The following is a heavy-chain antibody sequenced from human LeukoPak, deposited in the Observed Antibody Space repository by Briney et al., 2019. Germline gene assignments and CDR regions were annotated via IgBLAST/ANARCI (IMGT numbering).Heavy chain of an antibody. D-gene: IGHD3-10*01. CDR1: GGTFSSYA. CDR3: ARVLLWFGEFPYYFDY. J-gene: IGHJ4*02. V-gene: IGHV1-18*01. Sequence: ASVKVSCKASGGTFSSYAISWVRQAPGQGLEWMGWISAYNGNTNYAQKLQGRVTMTTDTSTSTAYMELRSLRSDDTAVYYCARVLLWFGEFPYYFDYWGQGTLVTVSS. CDR2: ISAYNGNT.